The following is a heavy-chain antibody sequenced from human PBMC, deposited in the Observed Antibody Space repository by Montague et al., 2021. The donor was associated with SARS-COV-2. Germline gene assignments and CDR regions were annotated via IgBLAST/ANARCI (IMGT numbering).Heavy chain of an antibody. J-gene: IGHJ6*02. CDR1: GYSISTGYY. D-gene: IGHD3-3*01. CDR2: IYHSGST. V-gene: IGHV4-38-2*02. Sequence: SETLSLTCTVSGYSISTGYYWGWIRQPPGKGLEWIGTIYHSGSTYFNPSLKSRVTISVDTSNNDFSLKLSSVTAADAAVYYCARGGNFWSDDYYYYPMDVWGQGTTVTVSS. CDR3: ARGGNFWSDDYYYYPMDV.